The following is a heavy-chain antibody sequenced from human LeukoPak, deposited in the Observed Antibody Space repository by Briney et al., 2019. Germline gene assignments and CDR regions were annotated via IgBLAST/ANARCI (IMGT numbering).Heavy chain of an antibody. Sequence: GASVTVSCKASGYTFTGYYMHWVRQAPGQGLEWMGWINPNSGGTNCAQKFQGRVTMTRDTSISTAYMELSRLRSDDTAVYYCARPTGRYSSSGMDVWGQGTTVTVSS. CDR2: INPNSGGT. CDR1: GYTFTGYY. CDR3: ARPTGRYSSSGMDV. V-gene: IGHV1-2*02. J-gene: IGHJ6*02. D-gene: IGHD6-6*01.